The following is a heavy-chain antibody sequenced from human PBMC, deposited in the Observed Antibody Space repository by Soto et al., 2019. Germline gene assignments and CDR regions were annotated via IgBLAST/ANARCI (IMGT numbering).Heavy chain of an antibody. V-gene: IGHV4-30-4*01. CDR3: VRGTDCATGAACHLACDS. J-gene: IGHJ4*02. Sequence: QVRLQESVPGLVKSSQTLSLTCSVSGGAINSDYYYWVLVLQPPGKGLEWTGYMYSSGSTYSHPSFKSPGAMSVDTAQNHFSLSLKSVTAADTAVYFCVRGTDCATGAACHLACDSWGQGIPVTVSS. CDR2: MYSSGST. CDR1: GGAINSDYYY. D-gene: IGHD2-8*01.